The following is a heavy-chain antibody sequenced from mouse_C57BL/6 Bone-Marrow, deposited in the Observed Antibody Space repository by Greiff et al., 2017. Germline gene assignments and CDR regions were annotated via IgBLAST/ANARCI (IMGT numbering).Heavy chain of an antibody. V-gene: IGHV1-4*01. J-gene: IGHJ3*01. CDR2: INPSSGYT. Sequence: VQLQQSGAELVRPGASVKMSCKASGYTFTSYTMHWVKQRPGQGLEWIGYINPSSGYTKYNQKFKDKATLTADKSSSTAYMQLSNLTSEDSAVYYGAKNYCGSRFAYWGQGTLVTVSA. D-gene: IGHD1-1*01. CDR1: GYTFTSYT. CDR3: AKNYCGSRFAY.